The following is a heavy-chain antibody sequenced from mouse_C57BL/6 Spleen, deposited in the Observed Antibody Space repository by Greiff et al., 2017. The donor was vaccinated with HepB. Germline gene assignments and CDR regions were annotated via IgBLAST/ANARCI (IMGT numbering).Heavy chain of an antibody. V-gene: IGHV1-82*01. Sequence: LVESGPELVKPGASVKISCKASGYAFSSSWMNWVKQRPGKGLEWIGRIYPGDGDTNYNGKFKGKATLTADKSSSTAYMQLSSLTSEDSAVYVCARSVPYDYDEDYAMDYWGQGTSVTVSS. D-gene: IGHD2-4*01. CDR2: IYPGDGDT. J-gene: IGHJ4*01. CDR1: GYAFSSSW. CDR3: ARSVPYDYDEDYAMDY.